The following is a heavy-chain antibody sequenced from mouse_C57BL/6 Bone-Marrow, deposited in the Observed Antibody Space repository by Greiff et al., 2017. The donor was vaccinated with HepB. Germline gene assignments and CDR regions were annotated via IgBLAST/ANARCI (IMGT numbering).Heavy chain of an antibody. CDR1: GYTFTDYN. CDR3: ARRGVTTYYFDY. D-gene: IGHD2-2*01. CDR2: INPNNGGT. V-gene: IGHV1-22*01. Sequence: EVKLQQSGPELVKPGASVKMSCKASGYTFTDYNMHWVKQSHGKSLEWIGYINPNNGGTSYNQKFKGKATLTVNKSSSTAYMELRSLTSEDSAVYYCARRGVTTYYFDYWGQGTTLTVSS. J-gene: IGHJ2*01.